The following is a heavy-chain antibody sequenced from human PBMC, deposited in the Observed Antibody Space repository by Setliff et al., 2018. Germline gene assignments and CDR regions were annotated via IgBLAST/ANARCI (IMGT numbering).Heavy chain of an antibody. D-gene: IGHD3-22*01. V-gene: IGHV4-34*01. CDR3: ARAIFLDSSGYYRGAFDI. J-gene: IGHJ3*02. Sequence: SETLSLTCAVYGGSLRNYYWSWIRQPPGKGLEWIGEINHSGTTNYNASLKSRLTLSVDTSKSQFSLKLSSVTAADTAVYYCARAIFLDSSGYYRGAFDIWGQGTMVTVSS. CDR1: GGSLRNYY. CDR2: INHSGTT.